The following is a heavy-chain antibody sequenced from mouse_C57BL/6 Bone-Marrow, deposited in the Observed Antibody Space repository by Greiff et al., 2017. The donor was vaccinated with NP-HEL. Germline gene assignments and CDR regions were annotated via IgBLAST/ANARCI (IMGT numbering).Heavy chain of an antibody. J-gene: IGHJ2*01. CDR3: ASSTMVTTDYFDY. Sequence: QVQLQQSGAELVMPGASVKLSCKASGYTFTSYWMHWVKQRPGQGLEWIGEIDPSDSYTNYNQKFKGKSTLTVDKSSSTAYMQLSSLTSEDSAVYYCASSTMVTTDYFDYWGQGTTLTVSS. D-gene: IGHD2-2*01. CDR1: GYTFTSYW. V-gene: IGHV1-69*01. CDR2: IDPSDSYT.